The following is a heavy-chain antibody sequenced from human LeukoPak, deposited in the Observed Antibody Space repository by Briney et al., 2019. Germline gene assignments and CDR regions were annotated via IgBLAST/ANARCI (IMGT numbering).Heavy chain of an antibody. V-gene: IGHV7-4-1*02. D-gene: IGHD1-26*01. J-gene: IGHJ4*02. CDR2: INTNTGNP. CDR1: GYTFTSYA. CDR3: TRGGVGDPNAHDY. Sequence: ASVKVSRKASGYTFTSYAMNWVRQAPAQAPEWVGWINTNTGNPTYPQGVTGRFVFSLDNSISTAYLQLSSQTTEDTAICYCTRGGVGDPNAHDYWGKGTLVTVAS.